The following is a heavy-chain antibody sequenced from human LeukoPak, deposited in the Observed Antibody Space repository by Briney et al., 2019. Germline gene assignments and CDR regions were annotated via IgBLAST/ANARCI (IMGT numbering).Heavy chain of an antibody. CDR2: VNADGGNT. CDR1: GFTFDNYR. CDR3: TKRVKYGGTWDHFAD. V-gene: IGHV3-23*01. Sequence: GGSLRLSCAASGFTFDNYRMSWVRQAPGKGLEWVSTVNADGGNTYSADSVKGRFTISRDNSKSTLILQMNSLRVEDTALYYCTKRVKYGGTWDHFADWGQGTLVTVSS. D-gene: IGHD1-26*01. J-gene: IGHJ4*02.